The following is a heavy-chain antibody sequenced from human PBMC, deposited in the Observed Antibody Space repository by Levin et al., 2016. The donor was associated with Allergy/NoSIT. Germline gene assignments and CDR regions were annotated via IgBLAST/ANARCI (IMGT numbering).Heavy chain of an antibody. CDR1: GFIFSSYS. J-gene: IGHJ5*02. D-gene: IGHD6-19*01. CDR2: ISSSSSHI. V-gene: IGHV3-21*01. CDR3: AAPGAGWNGWT. Sequence: GESLKISCAASGFIFSSYSMNWVRQAPGKGLEWVSSISSSSSHIYYADSVRGRFTISRDNAKNSLYLQMNILRAEDTAVYYCAAPGAGWNGWTWGQGTLVTVSS.